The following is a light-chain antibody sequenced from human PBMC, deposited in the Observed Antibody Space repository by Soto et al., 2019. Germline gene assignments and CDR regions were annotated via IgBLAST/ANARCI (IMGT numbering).Light chain of an antibody. Sequence: EVVMTQSPATLSVSPGERATLSCRASQRVSRNLAWYQQKPGQAPRLLIYDASTRATGIPDRFSGSGSETEFTLTISSLQSEDYATYYCQQYHSFSFTFGQGTKLEIK. V-gene: IGKV3-15*01. CDR2: DAS. CDR3: QQYHSFSFT. CDR1: QRVSRN. J-gene: IGKJ2*01.